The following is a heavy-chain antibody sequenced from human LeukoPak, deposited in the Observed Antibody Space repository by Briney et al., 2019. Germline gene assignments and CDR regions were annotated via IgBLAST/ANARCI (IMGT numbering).Heavy chain of an antibody. Sequence: SQTLSLTCTVSGGSISSGGYYWSWIRQPPGKGLEWIGYIYHSGSTYYNPSLKSRVTISVDRSKNQFSLKLSSVTAADTAVYYCARDGVPAAIDYWFDPWGQGTLVTVSS. V-gene: IGHV4-30-2*01. D-gene: IGHD2-2*01. CDR1: GGSISSGGYY. J-gene: IGHJ5*02. CDR3: ARDGVPAAIDYWFDP. CDR2: IYHSGST.